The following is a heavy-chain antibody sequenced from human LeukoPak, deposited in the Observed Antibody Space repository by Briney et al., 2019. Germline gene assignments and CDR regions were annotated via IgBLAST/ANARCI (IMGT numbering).Heavy chain of an antibody. CDR2: IYYSGST. V-gene: IGHV4-61*01. CDR3: ARDHGDYADY. J-gene: IGHJ4*02. D-gene: IGHD4-17*01. Sequence: SETLSLTCTVSGGSVSSGSYYWSWIRQPPGKGLEWIGYIYYSGSTNYDPSLKSRVTISVDTSKNQFSLKLSSVTAADTAVYCCARDHGDYADYWGQGTLVTVSS. CDR1: GGSVSSGSYY.